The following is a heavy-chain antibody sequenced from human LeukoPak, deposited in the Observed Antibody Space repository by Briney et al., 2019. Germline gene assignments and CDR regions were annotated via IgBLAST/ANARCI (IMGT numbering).Heavy chain of an antibody. CDR1: GYTFTSYG. CDR3: ARDGKAYCSGGSCYQQTFDY. V-gene: IGHV1-18*01. CDR2: ISAYNGNT. Sequence: ASVKVSCKASGYTFTSYGISWVRQAPGQGLEWMGWISAYNGNTNYAQKLQGRVTMTTDTSTSTAYMELRSLRSDDTAVYYCARDGKAYCSGGSCYQQTFDYRGQGTLVTVSS. J-gene: IGHJ4*02. D-gene: IGHD2-15*01.